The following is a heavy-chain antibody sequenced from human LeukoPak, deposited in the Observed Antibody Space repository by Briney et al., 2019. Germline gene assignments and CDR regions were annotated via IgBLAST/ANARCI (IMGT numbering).Heavy chain of an antibody. J-gene: IGHJ6*02. CDR3: AREGYCSSTSCHGRYYYGMDV. V-gene: IGHV3-23*01. CDR1: GFTFSSHA. Sequence: PGGSLRLSCAASGFTFSSHAMSWVRQALGKGLEWVSAISISGGSTYYADSVKGRFTISRDNSKNTLYLQMNSLRAEDAAVYYCAREGYCSSTSCHGRYYYGMDVWGQGTTVTVSS. CDR2: ISISGGST. D-gene: IGHD2-2*01.